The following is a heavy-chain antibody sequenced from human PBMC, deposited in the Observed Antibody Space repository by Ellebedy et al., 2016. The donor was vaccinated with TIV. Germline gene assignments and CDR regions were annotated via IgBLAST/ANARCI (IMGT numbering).Heavy chain of an antibody. V-gene: IGHV3-7*01. CDR3: AGYGWPANFDP. CDR2: IKEDETEK. J-gene: IGHJ5*02. CDR1: GFPFSRYS. D-gene: IGHD6-13*01. Sequence: GESLKISCAATGFPFSRYSMNWVRQAPGKGLEWVANIKEDETEKYYAESVKGRFTISRDNAKNSLYLEMNSLRAEDTALYYCAGYGWPANFDPWGQGTLVTVSS.